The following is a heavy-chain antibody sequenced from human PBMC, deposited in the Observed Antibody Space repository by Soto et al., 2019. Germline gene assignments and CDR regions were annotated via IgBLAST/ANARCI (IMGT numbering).Heavy chain of an antibody. CDR2: IYYSGST. D-gene: IGHD3-10*01. Sequence: SETLSLTCTVSGGSISTRGYYWSWIRQHPGKGLEWIGYIYYSGSTYYNPSLKSRVTLSVDTSKNQFSLKLISVTAADTAVYYCARVGEIIGDYWAQGTLVTVSS. J-gene: IGHJ4*02. CDR3: ARVGEIIGDY. CDR1: GGSISTRGYY. V-gene: IGHV4-31*03.